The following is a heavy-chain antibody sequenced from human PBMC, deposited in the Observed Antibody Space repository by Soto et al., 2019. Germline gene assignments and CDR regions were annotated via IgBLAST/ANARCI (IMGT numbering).Heavy chain of an antibody. CDR2: ISYDGSNK. CDR1: GFTFSSYG. V-gene: IGHV3-30*18. CDR3: AKSGGYFAAVWYFDL. J-gene: IGHJ2*01. Sequence: QVQLVESGGGVVQPGRSLRLSCAASGFTFSSYGMHWVRQAPGKGLEWVAVISYDGSNKYYADSVKGRFTISRDNSKNTLYLQMNSLRADDTAVYYCAKSGGYFAAVWYFDLWGRGTLVTVSS. D-gene: IGHD3-9*01.